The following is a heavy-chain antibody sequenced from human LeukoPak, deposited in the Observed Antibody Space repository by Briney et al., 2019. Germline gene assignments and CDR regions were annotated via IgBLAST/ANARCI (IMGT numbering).Heavy chain of an antibody. CDR3: ARIRGGYYYGMDV. V-gene: IGHV3-53*01. CDR2: IYSGGST. D-gene: IGHD3-16*01. Sequence: ETLSLTCTVSGGSISSYYWSWVRQAPGKGLEWVSVIYSGGSTYYADSVKGRFTISRDNSKNTLYLQMNSLRAEDTAVYYCARIRGGYYYGMDVWGQGTTVTVSS. CDR1: GGSISSYY. J-gene: IGHJ6*02.